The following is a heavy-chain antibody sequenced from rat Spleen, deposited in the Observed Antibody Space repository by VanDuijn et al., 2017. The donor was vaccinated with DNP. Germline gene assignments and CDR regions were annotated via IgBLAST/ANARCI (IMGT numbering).Heavy chain of an antibody. D-gene: IGHD3-8*01. Sequence: EVQLQESGPGLVKPSQSLSLTCSVTGYSITTNYWGWIRKLLGNKMEWIGHINYSGRISYNPSLTGRISITRDTSKNQFFLQLNSVTTEDTATYYSVRGHPPRGFDYWGQGVMVTVSS. V-gene: IGHV3-1*01. J-gene: IGHJ2*01. CDR3: VRGHPPRGFDY. CDR1: GYSITTNY. CDR2: INYSGRI.